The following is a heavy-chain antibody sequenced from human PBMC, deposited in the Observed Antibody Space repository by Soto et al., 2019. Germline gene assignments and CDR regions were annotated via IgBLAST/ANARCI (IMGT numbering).Heavy chain of an antibody. CDR1: GYTFTGYY. CDR2: INPNSGGT. Sequence: GAAVKVSCKACGYTFTGYYMHWVRQAPGQGLEWMGWINPNSGGTNYAQKFQGWVTMTRDTSISTAYMELSRLRSDDTAVYYCARGPPPATLRFLGWLSLDYWGQGTLVTVSS. CDR3: ARGPPPATLRFLGWLSLDY. D-gene: IGHD3-3*01. J-gene: IGHJ4*02. V-gene: IGHV1-2*04.